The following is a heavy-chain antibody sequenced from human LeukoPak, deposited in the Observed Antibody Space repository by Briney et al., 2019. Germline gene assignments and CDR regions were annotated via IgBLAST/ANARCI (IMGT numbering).Heavy chain of an antibody. CDR1: GFTFSSYA. D-gene: IGHD3-10*01. Sequence: GGSLRLSCAASGFTFSSYAMHWVRQAPGKGLEWGAVISYDGSNKYYADSVKGRFTISRDNSKNTLYLQMNSLRAEDTAVYYCARDWIGITMVRGGFDYWGQGTLVTVSS. J-gene: IGHJ4*02. CDR3: ARDWIGITMVRGGFDY. CDR2: ISYDGSNK. V-gene: IGHV3-30-3*01.